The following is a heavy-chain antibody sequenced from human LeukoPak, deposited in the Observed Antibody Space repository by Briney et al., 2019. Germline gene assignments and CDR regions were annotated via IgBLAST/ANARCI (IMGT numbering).Heavy chain of an antibody. D-gene: IGHD6-6*01. Sequence: PSETLSLTCAVYGGSFSGYYWSWIRQPPGKGLEWIGEINHSGSTNYNPSLKSRVTISVDTSKNQFSLKLSSVTAADTAVYYCARGLRGRGIAARPGFDYWGQGTLVTVSS. V-gene: IGHV4-34*01. CDR2: INHSGST. J-gene: IGHJ4*02. CDR3: ARGLRGRGIAARPGFDY. CDR1: GGSFSGYY.